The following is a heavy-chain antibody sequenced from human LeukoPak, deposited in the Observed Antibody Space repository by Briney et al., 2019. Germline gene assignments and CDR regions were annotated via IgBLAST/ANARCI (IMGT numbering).Heavy chain of an antibody. CDR1: GFTFSSYA. CDR3: ARENYYDRPFDY. J-gene: IGHJ4*02. CDR2: ISYDGSNK. D-gene: IGHD3-22*01. V-gene: IGHV3-30*04. Sequence: PGGSLRLSCAASGFTFSSYAMHWVRQAPGKGLEWVAVISYDGSNKYYADSVKGRFTISRDNSKNTLYLQMNSLRAEDTAVYNCARENYYDRPFDYWGQGTLVTVSS.